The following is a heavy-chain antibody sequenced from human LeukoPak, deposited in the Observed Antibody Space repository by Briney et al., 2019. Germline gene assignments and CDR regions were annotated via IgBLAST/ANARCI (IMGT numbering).Heavy chain of an antibody. V-gene: IGHV5-51*01. Sequence: GESLKISCKGSGYSFTTYWIAWVRQMPGKGLEWMGIIYPGDSDARYSPSFQGQVTISADKSISTAYLQWSGLKASDTAMYYCARRLPTLEAFDIWGQGTMVTVSS. CDR3: ARRLPTLEAFDI. J-gene: IGHJ3*02. D-gene: IGHD3-16*01. CDR2: IYPGDSDA. CDR1: GYSFTTYW.